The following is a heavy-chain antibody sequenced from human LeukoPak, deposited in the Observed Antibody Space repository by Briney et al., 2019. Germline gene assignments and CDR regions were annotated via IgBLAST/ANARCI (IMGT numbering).Heavy chain of an antibody. V-gene: IGHV4-4*07. J-gene: IGHJ4*02. Sequence: SETLSLTCTVSGGSISSYYWSWIRQPAGKGLEWSGRIYTSGSTNYNPSLKSRVTMSVDTSKNQFSLKLSSVTAADTAVYYCARNLGSGWYGVFDYWGQGTLVTVSS. CDR2: IYTSGST. CDR3: ARNLGSGWYGVFDY. CDR1: GGSISSYY. D-gene: IGHD6-19*01.